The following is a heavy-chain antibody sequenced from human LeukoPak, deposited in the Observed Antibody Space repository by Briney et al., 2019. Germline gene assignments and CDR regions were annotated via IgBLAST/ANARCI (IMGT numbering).Heavy chain of an antibody. J-gene: IGHJ4*02. Sequence: GGSLRLSCAVSGFTFANYWMTWVRQAPGKGLEWVANINPDGIKFYVDSVRGRFTISRDNTKNSVYLQMNSLRVEDTGVYYCALEPGYYDSSGYSHKTDYWGQGTLVTVSS. CDR3: ALEPGYYDSSGYSHKTDY. CDR1: GFTFANYW. V-gene: IGHV3-7*01. D-gene: IGHD3-22*01. CDR2: INPDGIK.